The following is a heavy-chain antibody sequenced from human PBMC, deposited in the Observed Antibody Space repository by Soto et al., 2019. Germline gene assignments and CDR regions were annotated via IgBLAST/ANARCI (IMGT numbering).Heavy chain of an antibody. V-gene: IGHV3-7*01. J-gene: IGHJ4*02. Sequence: EVQLVESGGGLVQSGGSLRLSCLASGFSLTPYWRSWVRQTPGKGLEWGAKINEDGSKRDYMESVEGRFTISRDNAKNSVSLQMDSLRVDDTAMYYCTRWDGRCSGGSCFFDSWGQGTLVTVSS. CDR2: INEDGSKR. D-gene: IGHD2-15*01. CDR3: TRWDGRCSGGSCFFDS. CDR1: GFSLTPYW.